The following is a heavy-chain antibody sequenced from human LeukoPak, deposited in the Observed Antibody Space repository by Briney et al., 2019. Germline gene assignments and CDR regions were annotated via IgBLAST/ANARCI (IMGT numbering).Heavy chain of an antibody. V-gene: IGHV3-53*01. Sequence: GGSLRLSCAASGFTVSSNYMSWVRQAPGKGLGWVSVIYSGGSTYYADSVKGRFTISRDNSKNTLYLQMNSLRAEDTAVYYCARELWGCGGDCYSPVPYYYYGMDVWGQGTTVTVSS. J-gene: IGHJ6*02. CDR3: ARELWGCGGDCYSPVPYYYYGMDV. CDR2: IYSGGST. D-gene: IGHD2-21*02. CDR1: GFTVSSNY.